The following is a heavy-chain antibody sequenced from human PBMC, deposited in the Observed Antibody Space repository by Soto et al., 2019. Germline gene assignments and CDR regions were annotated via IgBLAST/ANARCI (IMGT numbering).Heavy chain of an antibody. CDR3: AKETVEATYSFYGMDA. CDR1: GLTFNKYW. Sequence: GGSLRLSCAASGLTFNKYWMTWVRQAPGKGLEWVATRKHDGSEKSNLDSVEGRFTISRDNARNSLSLQMNSLRHEYMAVYYCAKETVEATYSFYGMDAWGPGTTFTVSS. J-gene: IGHJ6*02. V-gene: IGHV3-7*01. D-gene: IGHD7-27*01. CDR2: RKHDGSEK.